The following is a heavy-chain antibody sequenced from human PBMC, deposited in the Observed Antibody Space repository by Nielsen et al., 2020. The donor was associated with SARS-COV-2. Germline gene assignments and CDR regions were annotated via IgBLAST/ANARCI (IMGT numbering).Heavy chain of an antibody. Sequence: GESLKISCAASGFTFSSYSMNWVRQAPGKELEWVSSISSSSSYIYYADSVKGRFTISRDNAKNSLYLQMNSLRAEDTAVYYCARELSANVKYSSSWYVFDYWGQGTLVTVSS. D-gene: IGHD6-13*01. CDR2: ISSSSSYI. V-gene: IGHV3-21*01. J-gene: IGHJ4*02. CDR3: ARELSANVKYSSSWYVFDY. CDR1: GFTFSSYS.